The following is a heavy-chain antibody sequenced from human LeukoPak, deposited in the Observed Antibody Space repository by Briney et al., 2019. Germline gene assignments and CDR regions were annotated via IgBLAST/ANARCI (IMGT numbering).Heavy chain of an antibody. D-gene: IGHD3-3*01. CDR3: ARASFLEWLFEYFDY. V-gene: IGHV1-2*02. CDR2: INPNSGGT. CDR1: GYTFTGYY. Sequence: ASVKVSCKASGYTFTGYYMHWVRQAPGQGLEWMGWINPNSGGTNYAQKFQGRATMTRDTSISTAYMELSRLRSDDTAVYYCARASFLEWLFEYFDYWGQGTLVTVSS. J-gene: IGHJ4*02.